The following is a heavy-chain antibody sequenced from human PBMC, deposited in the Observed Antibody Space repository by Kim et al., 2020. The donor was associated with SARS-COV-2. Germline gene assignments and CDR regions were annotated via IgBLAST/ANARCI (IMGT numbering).Heavy chain of an antibody. CDR1: GGSISSSNW. J-gene: IGHJ6*02. CDR2: IYHSGST. Sequence: SETLSLTCAVSGGSISSSNWWSWVRQPPGKGLEWIGEIYHSGSTNYNPSLKSRVTISVDKSKNQFSLKLSSVTAADTAVYYCARGIVLLWFGELLPYGMDVWGQGTTVTVSS. V-gene: IGHV4-4*02. D-gene: IGHD3-10*01. CDR3: ARGIVLLWFGELLPYGMDV.